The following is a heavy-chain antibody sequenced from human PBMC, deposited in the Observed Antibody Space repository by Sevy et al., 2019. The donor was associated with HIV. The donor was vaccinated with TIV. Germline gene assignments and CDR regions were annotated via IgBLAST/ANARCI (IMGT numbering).Heavy chain of an antibody. CDR3: ARVNIPAAE. Sequence: GGSLRLSCAASGFTFSTYWMHWVRQVPGKGLVWVSRINSDGSGTTYAGSVKGRFTISRDNAKNTLYLQMNSRRVEDTAVYYCARVNIPAAEWGQGALVTVSS. CDR1: GFTFSTYW. CDR2: INSDGSGT. D-gene: IGHD6-13*01. V-gene: IGHV3-74*01. J-gene: IGHJ4*02.